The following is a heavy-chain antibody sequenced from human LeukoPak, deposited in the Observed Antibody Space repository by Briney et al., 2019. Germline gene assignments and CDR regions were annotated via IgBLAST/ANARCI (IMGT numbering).Heavy chain of an antibody. J-gene: IGHJ4*02. Sequence: PGGSLRLSCSASGFSFGDYNMIWFRQAPGKGLEWVSFIGRSNNIDYADSVKGRFTISRDDAKASLYLQMNSLRAEDTAVYFCARGHSAYDFRVHWGQGTLVTVSS. CDR2: IGRSNNI. D-gene: IGHD5-12*01. CDR3: ARGHSAYDFRVH. CDR1: GFSFGDYN. V-gene: IGHV3-69-1*01.